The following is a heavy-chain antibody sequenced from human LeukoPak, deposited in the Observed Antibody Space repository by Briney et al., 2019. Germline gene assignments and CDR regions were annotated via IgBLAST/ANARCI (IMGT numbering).Heavy chain of an antibody. V-gene: IGHV3-23*01. Sequence: GSLRLSCAASGFTFSSYAMSWVRQAPGKGLGWVSAITGGSGGTYYADSVKGRFTISRDNSKNTLYLQMNSLRAEDTAVYYCAKSRGEASSGWYPSDYLDNWGQGTLVTVSS. D-gene: IGHD6-19*01. CDR1: GFTFSSYA. CDR3: AKSRGEASSGWYPSDYLDN. CDR2: ITGGSGGT. J-gene: IGHJ4*02.